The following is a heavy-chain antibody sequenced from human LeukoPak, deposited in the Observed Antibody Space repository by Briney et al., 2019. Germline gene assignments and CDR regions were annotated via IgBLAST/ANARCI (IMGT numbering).Heavy chain of an antibody. Sequence: GGSLRLSCAASGFTFSSYWMHWVRQAPGKGLVWVSRINSDGSGIVYADSVKGRFTISRDNAKNTLYLQMNSLRAEDTAVYYCARGLLLWFGELLSAHFDYWGQGTLVTVSS. CDR3: ARGLLLWFGELLSAHFDY. D-gene: IGHD3-10*01. CDR1: GFTFSSYW. V-gene: IGHV3-74*01. CDR2: INSDGSGI. J-gene: IGHJ4*02.